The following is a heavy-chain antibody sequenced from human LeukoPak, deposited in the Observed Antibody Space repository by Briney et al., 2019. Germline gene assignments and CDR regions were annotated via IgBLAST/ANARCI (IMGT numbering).Heavy chain of an antibody. D-gene: IGHD2-15*01. CDR1: GFTFSSYA. Sequence: GGSLRLSCAASGFTFSSYAMSWVRQAPGRGLEWVSAFSGSGGSTYYADSVKGRFTISRDNSKNTLYLQMNSLRAEDTAVYYCAKDLLGYCSGGSCSHYFDYWGQGTLVTVSS. J-gene: IGHJ4*02. V-gene: IGHV3-23*01. CDR3: AKDLLGYCSGGSCSHYFDY. CDR2: FSGSGGST.